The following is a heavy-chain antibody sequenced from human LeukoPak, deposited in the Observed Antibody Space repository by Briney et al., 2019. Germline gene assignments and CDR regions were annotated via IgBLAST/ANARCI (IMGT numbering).Heavy chain of an antibody. CDR2: ISAYNGNT. D-gene: IGHD3-22*01. CDR1: GYTFTSYG. J-gene: IGHJ4*02. V-gene: IGHV1-18*01. Sequence: ASVKVSCKASGYTFTSYGISWVRQAPGQGLEWMGWISAYNGNTNYAQKLQGRVTMTTDTSTSTAYMELRSLRSDDTAVYYCARHVPNTYYYDSSGFFFDYWGQGTLVTVSS. CDR3: ARHVPNTYYYDSSGFFFDY.